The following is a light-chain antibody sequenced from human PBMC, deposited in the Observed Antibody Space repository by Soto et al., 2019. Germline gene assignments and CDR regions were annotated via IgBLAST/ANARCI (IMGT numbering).Light chain of an antibody. Sequence: DIQMTQSPSTLSASVGDGVTITCRASQNISVWLAWYQQRPGKAPKFLIYDASSLETGVPSRFSGSESGTEFTLTVRSLQPDDFATYYCQQYASSSPTFGQGTKLEIK. CDR1: QNISVW. CDR2: DAS. CDR3: QQYASSSPT. V-gene: IGKV1-5*01. J-gene: IGKJ2*01.